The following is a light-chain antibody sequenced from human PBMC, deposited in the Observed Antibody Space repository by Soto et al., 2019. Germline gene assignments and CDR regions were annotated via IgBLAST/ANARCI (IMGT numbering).Light chain of an antibody. CDR1: QTIRSW. CDR2: KAS. J-gene: IGKJ1*01. Sequence: DIQMTQSPSTLSGSVGGRVTIACRSSQTIRSWLAWYQQKPGKAPKLLIYKASTLKSGVPSRFSGSGSGTEFTLTISSLQPDDFATYYCQHYNSYSEAFGQGTKVDI. V-gene: IGKV1-5*03. CDR3: QHYNSYSEA.